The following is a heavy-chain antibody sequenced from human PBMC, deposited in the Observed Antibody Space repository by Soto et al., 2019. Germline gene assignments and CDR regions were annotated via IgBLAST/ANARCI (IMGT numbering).Heavy chain of an antibody. V-gene: IGHV1-2*02. J-gene: IGHJ3*02. D-gene: IGHD3-3*01. CDR2: INPATGAA. CDR3: ASGGGVGVAGSAAFDM. Sequence: QLHLVQSGAVVKKPGASVTVSCSASGYPVTAYYMHWVRQAPGRGLEWMGGINPATGAAKYTQTFQGRVTMTRDTSPSTVFMELIGLTSEDTAAFYCASGGGVGVAGSAAFDMWGQGTLVTVSS. CDR1: GYPVTAYY.